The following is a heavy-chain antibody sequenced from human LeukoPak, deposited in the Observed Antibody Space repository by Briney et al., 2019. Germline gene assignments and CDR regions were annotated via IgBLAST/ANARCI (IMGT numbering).Heavy chain of an antibody. J-gene: IGHJ4*02. D-gene: IGHD5-12*01. CDR2: IKEDGSEK. V-gene: IGHV3-7*04. CDR1: GFNFNNLW. Sequence: GGSLRLSCAASGFNFNNLWMDWVRQAPGEGLEWVANIKEDGSEKHYVDSVKGRFTVSRDNAKNSLYLRMSSLRDEDTAVYYCVRGGSYFDSWGQGTLVTVSS. CDR3: VRGGSYFDS.